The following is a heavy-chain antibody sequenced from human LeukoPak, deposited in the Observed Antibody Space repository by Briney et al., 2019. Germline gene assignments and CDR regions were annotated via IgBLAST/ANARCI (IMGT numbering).Heavy chain of an antibody. J-gene: IGHJ6*03. CDR1: GFTFSSYE. Sequence: PGGSLRLSCAASGFTFSSYEMNWVRQAPGKGLEWVSYISSSGSTIYYADSVKGRFTISRDNAKNTLYLQMNSLRAEDTAVYYCAKELSGQLWYYYYYYMDVWGKGTTVTISS. CDR3: AKELSGQLWYYYYYYMDV. V-gene: IGHV3-48*03. D-gene: IGHD5-18*01. CDR2: ISSSGSTI.